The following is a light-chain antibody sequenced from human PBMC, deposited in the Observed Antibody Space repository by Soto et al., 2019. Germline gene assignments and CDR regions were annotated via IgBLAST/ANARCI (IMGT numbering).Light chain of an antibody. J-gene: IGKJ5*01. CDR1: QSVSSSY. CDR3: QQYGSSPPAIT. V-gene: IGKV3-20*01. CDR2: GAS. Sequence: EIVLTQSPGTLSFSPGERATLSCRASQSVSSSYLAWYQQKPGQAPRLLIYGASSRATGIPDRFSGSGSGTDFTLTISRLEPEDFAVYYCQQYGSSPPAITFGQGTRLEIK.